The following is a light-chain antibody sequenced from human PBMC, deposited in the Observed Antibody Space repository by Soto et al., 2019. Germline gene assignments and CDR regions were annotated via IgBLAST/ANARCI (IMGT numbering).Light chain of an antibody. CDR1: QSVRSF. CDR2: NVS. V-gene: IGKV3-15*01. CDR3: QQYNNWPPT. Sequence: EIVMTQSPATLSVSPGERATLSCRASQSVRSFLGWYQQKPGQAPRLLISNVSTPATGIPARFSGSGSGTEFTLTISSLQSEDFAVYYCQQYNNWPPTFGQGTRLEIK. J-gene: IGKJ5*01.